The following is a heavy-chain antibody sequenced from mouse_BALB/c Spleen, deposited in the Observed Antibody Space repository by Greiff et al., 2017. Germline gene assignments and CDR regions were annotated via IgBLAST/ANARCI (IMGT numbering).Heavy chain of an antibody. CDR3: ARNGHSVVRYAIDY. D-gene: IGHD1-1*02. J-gene: IGHJ4*01. Sequence: EVQVVESGGGLVKLGGSLKLSCAASGFTFSSYYMSWVRQTPEKRLELVAAINSNGGSTYYPDTVKGRFTISRDNAKNTLYLQMSSLKSEDTALYYYARNGHSVVRYAIDYWGQGTSVTVSS. CDR2: INSNGGST. CDR1: GFTFSSYY. V-gene: IGHV5-6-2*01.